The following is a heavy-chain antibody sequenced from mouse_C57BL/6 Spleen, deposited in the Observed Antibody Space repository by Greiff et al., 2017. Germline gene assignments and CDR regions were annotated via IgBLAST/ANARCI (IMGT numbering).Heavy chain of an antibody. J-gene: IGHJ2*01. CDR1: GYSITSGYY. V-gene: IGHV3-6*01. CDR2: ISYDGSN. D-gene: IGHD1-1*01. CDR3: AAYYYCLDY. Sequence: ESGPGLVKPSQSLSLTCSVTGYSITSGYYWNWIRQLPGNKLEWMGYISYDGSNNYNPSLKNRISISRDTSKNQFFLKLNSFTTEDTATYYCAAYYYCLDYWGQGTTLTVSS.